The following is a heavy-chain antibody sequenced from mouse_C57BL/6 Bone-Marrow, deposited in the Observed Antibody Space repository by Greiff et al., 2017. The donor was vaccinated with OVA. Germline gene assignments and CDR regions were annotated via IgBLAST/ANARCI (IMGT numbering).Heavy chain of an antibody. CDR2: IYPRSGNT. D-gene: IGHD1-3*01. CDR3: ARSGSKDDYAMDY. Sequence: QVQLQQSGAELARPGASVKLSCKASGYTFTSYGISWVKQRTGQGLEWIGEIYPRSGNTYYNEKFKGKATLTADKSSSTAYMELRSLTAENSAVYFCARSGSKDDYAMDYWGQGTSVTVSS. J-gene: IGHJ4*01. V-gene: IGHV1-81*01. CDR1: GYTFTSYG.